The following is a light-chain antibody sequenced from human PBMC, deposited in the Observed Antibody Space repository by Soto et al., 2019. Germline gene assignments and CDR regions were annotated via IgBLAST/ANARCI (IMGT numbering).Light chain of an antibody. V-gene: IGLV2-14*01. CDR2: EVT. Sequence: QSVLTQPASVSGSPGQSITISCTGTSNDIGAYNYVSWYQHHPGRAPKLIIYEVTNRPSGVSNRFSGSKSGNTASLTISGLRTEDEADYYCSSYTSSSTLYVFAIGTKLTVL. J-gene: IGLJ1*01. CDR3: SSYTSSSTLYV. CDR1: SNDIGAYNY.